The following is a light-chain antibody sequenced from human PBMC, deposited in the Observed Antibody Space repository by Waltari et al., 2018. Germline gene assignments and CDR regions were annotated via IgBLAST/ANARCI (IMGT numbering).Light chain of an antibody. CDR1: QSVSYY. CDR3: QQRRTWPLT. CDR2: DAS. Sequence: IVLTQSPATLSLSPGERATLSCRASQSVSYYLAWYQQRPGQAPRRLIYDASSRATGVPDRFSGSGSETDFTLTISSLEPEDFAVYYCQQRRTWPLTFGGGTKVEI. J-gene: IGKJ4*01. V-gene: IGKV3-11*01.